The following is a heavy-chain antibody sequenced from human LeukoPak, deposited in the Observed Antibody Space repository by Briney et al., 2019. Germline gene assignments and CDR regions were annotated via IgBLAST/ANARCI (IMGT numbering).Heavy chain of an antibody. V-gene: IGHV4-39*01. CDR1: GGSMSSSTNY. CDR3: ARRTGAAACDY. D-gene: IGHD2-15*01. J-gene: IGHJ4*02. Sequence: PSETLSLTCTVSGGSMSSSTNYWVWIRQPPGKGLEWIGSINYSGRTHYNPSLKSRVTISVDTSKNQFSLKVSSVTAADAAVYYCARRTGAAACDYWGQGTLVTVSS. CDR2: INYSGRT.